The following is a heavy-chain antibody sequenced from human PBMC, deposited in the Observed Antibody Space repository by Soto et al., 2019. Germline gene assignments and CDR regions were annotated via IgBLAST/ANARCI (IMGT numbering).Heavy chain of an antibody. V-gene: IGHV4-30-4*01. CDR2: IFDSGST. Sequence: SETLFLTCTVSGGSTSGGVHSWSWIRQPPGKGLEWIGHIFDSGSTYYNPSLGSRVTISVDTSKNQFSLKLRSVTAADTAVFYCAGLYPYESSGYHLNYWGQGALVTVSS. CDR3: AGLYPYESSGYHLNY. D-gene: IGHD3-22*01. J-gene: IGHJ4*02. CDR1: GGSTSGGVHS.